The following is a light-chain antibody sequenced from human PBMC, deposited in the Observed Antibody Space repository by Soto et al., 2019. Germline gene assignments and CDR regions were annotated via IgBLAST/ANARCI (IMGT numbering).Light chain of an antibody. CDR1: QGISTW. Sequence: DIQITQSPSSLSASVGDRVTLTCRASQGISTWLAWYQQKPGKVPKLLIYGASRLQTGVPSRFSGSGSGTDFTLTISSLQPEDFATYYCQKASSLPHNFGQGTKVDIK. J-gene: IGKJ2*01. CDR3: QKASSLPHN. V-gene: IGKV1-12*01. CDR2: GAS.